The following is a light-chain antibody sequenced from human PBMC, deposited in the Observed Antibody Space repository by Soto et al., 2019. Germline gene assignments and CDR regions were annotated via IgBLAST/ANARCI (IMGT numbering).Light chain of an antibody. CDR1: QTISTY. CDR2: AAS. V-gene: IGKV1-39*01. Sequence: DIQMTQSPSSLSASVGDRVTITCRASQTISTYLNWYQQRPGKAPNLLIYAASTLQGGVPSRFSGSGSGTDFTLTISSLQPEDFATYYCQQSYSAPFTFGPGTKVDMK. J-gene: IGKJ3*01. CDR3: QQSYSAPFT.